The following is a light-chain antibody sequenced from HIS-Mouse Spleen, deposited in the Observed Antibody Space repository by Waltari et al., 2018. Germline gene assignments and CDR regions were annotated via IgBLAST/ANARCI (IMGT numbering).Light chain of an antibody. CDR2: DVS. CDR3: CSYAGSYTWV. CDR1: SSDVGGYNY. V-gene: IGLV2-11*01. Sequence: QSALTQPRSVSGSPGQSVTISCTGTSSDVGGYNYVSWYQQHPDKAPKLMIYDVSKRPSGVPDRCSGSKSGNTASLTISGLQAEDEADYYCCSYAGSYTWVFGGGTKLTVL. J-gene: IGLJ3*02.